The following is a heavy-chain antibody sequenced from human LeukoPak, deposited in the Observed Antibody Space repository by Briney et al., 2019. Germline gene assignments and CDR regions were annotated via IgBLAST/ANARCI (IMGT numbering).Heavy chain of an antibody. CDR1: GFTFSSYS. CDR3: ARGYYFDY. V-gene: IGHV3-48*02. J-gene: IGHJ4*02. CDR2: ISASSNTI. Sequence: GGSLRLSCAASGFTFSSYSMNWVRQAPGKGLEWISYISASSNTIYYADSVKGRFTISRDNAKNSLYLQTNSLRDEDTAVYYCARGYYFDYWGQGTLVTVSS.